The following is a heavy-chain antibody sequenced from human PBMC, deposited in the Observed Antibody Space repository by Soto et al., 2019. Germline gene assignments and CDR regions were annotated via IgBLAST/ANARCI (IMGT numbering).Heavy chain of an antibody. CDR2: IYDSGST. D-gene: IGHD6-13*01. Sequence: PSETLSLTCTVSGGSISSYYWSSIRQPPGKGLEWIGYIYDSGSTNYNPSLKSRVTISVDTSKNQFSLKLSSVTAADTAVYYCARAPGYLVGNWFDPWGQGTLVTVSS. V-gene: IGHV4-59*01. CDR1: GGSISSYY. CDR3: ARAPGYLVGNWFDP. J-gene: IGHJ5*02.